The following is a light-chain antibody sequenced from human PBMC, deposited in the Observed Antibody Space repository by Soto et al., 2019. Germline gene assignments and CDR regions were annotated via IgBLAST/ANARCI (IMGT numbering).Light chain of an antibody. J-gene: IGKJ1*01. CDR1: QSVGSRF. CDR2: GVS. CDR3: QQYFISRT. V-gene: IGKV3-20*01. Sequence: EFVLTQSPGTLSLSPWERATLSFRASQSVGSRFLAWYQQKPGQAPRLVIHGVSTRATGIPDRFSGSGSGTDFTLTISRLETEDFAVYYCQQYFISRTFGQGTKVDIK.